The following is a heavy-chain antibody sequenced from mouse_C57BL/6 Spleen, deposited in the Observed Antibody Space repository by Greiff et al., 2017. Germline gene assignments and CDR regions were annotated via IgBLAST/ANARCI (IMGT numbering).Heavy chain of an antibody. V-gene: IGHV1-9*01. Sequence: VQLQQSGAELMKPGASVKLSCKATGYTFTGYWIEWVKQRPGHGLEWIGEILPGSGSTNYKEKFKGKATFTADTSSNTAYMQRSSLTTEDSAIYYCARKGGSVRYGYAMDYWGQGTSVTVSS. CDR3: ARKGGSVRYGYAMDY. D-gene: IGHD2-12*01. CDR1: GYTFTGYW. CDR2: ILPGSGST. J-gene: IGHJ4*01.